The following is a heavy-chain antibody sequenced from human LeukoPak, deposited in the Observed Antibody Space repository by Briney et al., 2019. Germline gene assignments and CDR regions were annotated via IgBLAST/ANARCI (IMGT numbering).Heavy chain of an antibody. CDR3: AKASVYVYYGMDV. Sequence: AGGSLRLSCAASGFTFSNFGVHWVRQAPGQGLEWVAVISYDGSNKYYADSVKGRFTISRDNSKNTLYLQMNSLRAEDTAVYYCAKASVYVYYGMDVWGQGTTVTVSS. J-gene: IGHJ6*02. CDR1: GFTFSNFG. V-gene: IGHV3-30*18. D-gene: IGHD3-16*02. CDR2: ISYDGSNK.